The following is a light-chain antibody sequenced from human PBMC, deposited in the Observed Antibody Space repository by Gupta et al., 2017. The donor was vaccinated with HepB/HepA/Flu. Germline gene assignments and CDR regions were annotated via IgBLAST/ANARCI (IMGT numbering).Light chain of an antibody. Sequence: QSALAQPASVSGSPGQSITISCTGTNSEYVSWYQQYPGKAPKLLLYNVFDRPSGVSHRFSGSNSGNTASLTISGLQAEDEANYYCSSYTCTSTLVVFGGGTHLTVL. CDR2: NVF. CDR3: SSYTCTSTLVV. V-gene: IGLV2-14*01. CDR1: NSEY. J-gene: IGLJ2*01.